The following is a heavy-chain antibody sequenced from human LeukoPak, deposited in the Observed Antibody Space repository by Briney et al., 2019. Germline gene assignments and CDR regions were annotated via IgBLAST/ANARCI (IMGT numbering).Heavy chain of an antibody. V-gene: IGHV4-39*01. CDR2: IYYSGST. CDR3: ARLLGTHINYFDP. J-gene: IGHJ5*02. Sequence: SETLSLTCTVSGGSISNYYWGWIRQPPGKGLEWIGSIYYSGSTYYNPSLKSRVTISVDTSKNQFSLKLSSVTAADTAVYYCARLLGTHINYFDPWGQGTLVTVSS. CDR1: GGSISNYY. D-gene: IGHD2-21*01.